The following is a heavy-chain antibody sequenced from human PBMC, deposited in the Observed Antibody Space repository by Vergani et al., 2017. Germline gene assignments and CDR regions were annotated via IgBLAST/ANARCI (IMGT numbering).Heavy chain of an antibody. Sequence: QVQLVQSGAEVKKPGASVKVSCKASGYTFTGYYMHWVRQAPGQGLEWMGWINPNSGGTNYAQKFQGRVTMTRDTSISTAYMELSRLRSDDTAMYYCARQQTGYDYVWGSYRYFDYWGQGTLVTVSS. D-gene: IGHD3-16*02. J-gene: IGHJ4*02. CDR3: ARQQTGYDYVWGSYRYFDY. CDR1: GYTFTGYY. CDR2: INPNSGGT. V-gene: IGHV1-2*02.